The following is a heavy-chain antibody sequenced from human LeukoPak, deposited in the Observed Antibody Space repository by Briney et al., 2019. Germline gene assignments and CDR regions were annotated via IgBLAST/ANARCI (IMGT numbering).Heavy chain of an antibody. D-gene: IGHD6-13*01. CDR1: IFTFTGYY. V-gene: IGHV1-2*02. CDR2: INPNSGGT. CDR3: ARVGSSSWYDNWIDA. Sequence: ASVKVSCKASIFTFTGYYMHWVRQAPGQGLEWMGWINPNSGGTNYAQKFQGRVTMTRDTSISTAYMELSRLRSDDTAVYYCARVGSSSWYDNWIDAWGQGTLVTVSS. J-gene: IGHJ5*02.